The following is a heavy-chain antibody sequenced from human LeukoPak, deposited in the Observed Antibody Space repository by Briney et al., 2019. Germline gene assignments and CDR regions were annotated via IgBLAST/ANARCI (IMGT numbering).Heavy chain of an antibody. D-gene: IGHD6-13*01. CDR2: INSDGSST. Sequence: TGGSLRLSCAASGFTFSSYWMHWVRQAPGKGLVWVSRINSDGSSTSYADSVKGRFTISRDNAKNTLDLQMNSLKASDTAMYYCAIGRGGQQLGDYWGQGTLVTVSS. J-gene: IGHJ4*02. CDR3: AIGRGGQQLGDY. V-gene: IGHV3-74*01. CDR1: GFTFSSYW.